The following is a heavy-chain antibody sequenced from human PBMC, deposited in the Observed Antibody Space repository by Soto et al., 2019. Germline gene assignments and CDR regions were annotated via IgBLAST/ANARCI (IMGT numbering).Heavy chain of an antibody. CDR3: ARFIEDAGDEDSSWYWAGYYYGMDV. J-gene: IGHJ6*02. D-gene: IGHD6-13*01. CDR2: IIPIFGTA. V-gene: IGHV1-69*13. Sequence: SVKVSCKASGGTFSSYAISWVRQAPGQGLEWMGGIIPIFGTANYAQKLQGRVTITADESTSTAYMELSSLRSEDTAVYYCARFIEDAGDEDSSWYWAGYYYGMDVWGQGTTVTVSS. CDR1: GGTFSSYA.